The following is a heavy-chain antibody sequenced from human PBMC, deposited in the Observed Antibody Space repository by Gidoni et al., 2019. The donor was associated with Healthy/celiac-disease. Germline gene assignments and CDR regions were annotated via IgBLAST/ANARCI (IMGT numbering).Heavy chain of an antibody. J-gene: IGHJ3*02. D-gene: IGHD5-18*01. CDR1: GFTIGDYA. Sequence: EVQLVESGGGLVQPGRSLRLSCTASGFTIGDYAMSWFSQAPGKGLEWVGFIRSKAYGGTTEYAASVKGRFTISRDDSKSIAYLQMNSLKTEDTAVYYCTRDKGYVDTAMVGAFDIWGQGTMVTVSS. CDR3: TRDKGYVDTAMVGAFDI. CDR2: IRSKAYGGTT. V-gene: IGHV3-49*03.